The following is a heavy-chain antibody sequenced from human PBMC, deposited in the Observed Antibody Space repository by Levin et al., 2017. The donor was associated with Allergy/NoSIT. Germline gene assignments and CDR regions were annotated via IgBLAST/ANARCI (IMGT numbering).Heavy chain of an antibody. D-gene: IGHD6-13*01. CDR3: ARQEQQLGYFDL. Sequence: GGSLRLSCAASGFTFSSYSMNWVRQAPGKGLEWVSSISSSSSYIYYADSVKGRFTISRDNAKNSLYLQMNSLRAEDTAVYYCARQEQQLGYFDLWGRGTLVTVSS. CDR2: ISSSSSYI. CDR1: GFTFSSYS. V-gene: IGHV3-21*01. J-gene: IGHJ2*01.